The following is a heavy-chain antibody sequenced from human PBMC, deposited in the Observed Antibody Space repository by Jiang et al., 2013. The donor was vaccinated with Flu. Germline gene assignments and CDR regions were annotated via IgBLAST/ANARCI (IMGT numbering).Heavy chain of an antibody. Sequence: LLKPSETLSLTCTVSGGSISSSSYYWGWIRQPPGKGLEWIGSIYYSGSTYYNPSLKSRVTISVDTSKNQFSLKLSSVTAADTAVYYCARQLRRNFDYWGQGTLVTVSS. CDR1: GGSISSSSYY. CDR2: IYYSGST. CDR3: ARQLRRNFDY. D-gene: IGHD3-16*01. V-gene: IGHV4-39*01. J-gene: IGHJ4*02.